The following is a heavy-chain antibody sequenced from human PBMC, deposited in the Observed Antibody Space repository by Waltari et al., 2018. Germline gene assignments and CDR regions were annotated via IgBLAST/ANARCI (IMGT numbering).Heavy chain of an antibody. CDR1: GGSVASSGHY. CDR3: ARAFYHGSGTYGDS. CDR2: IYNSGYT. V-gene: IGHV4-31*03. J-gene: IGHJ4*02. Sequence: QVQLQAPGPGQGKPSQTLSQTCSVSGGSVASSGHYCTWIRQYPGKGLEWIGYIYNSGYTYYNPSFKSRLSISLDTSKNQFSLKLSSLTAADTAVYYCARAFYHGSGTYGDSWGQGTLVTVSS. D-gene: IGHD3-10*01.